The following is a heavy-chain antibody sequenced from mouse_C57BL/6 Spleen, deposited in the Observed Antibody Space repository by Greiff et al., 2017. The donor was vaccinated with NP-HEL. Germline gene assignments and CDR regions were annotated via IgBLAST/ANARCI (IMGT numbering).Heavy chain of an antibody. V-gene: IGHV1-15*01. CDR1: GYTFTDYE. CDR2: IDPETGGT. Sequence: QVQLQQSGAELVRPGASVTLSCKASGYTFTDYEMHWVKQTPVHGLEWIGAIDPETGGTAYNQKFKGKAILTADKSSSTAYMELRSLTSEDSAVYYCTRKDFRRAMDYWGQGTSVTVSS. J-gene: IGHJ4*01. CDR3: TRKDFRRAMDY.